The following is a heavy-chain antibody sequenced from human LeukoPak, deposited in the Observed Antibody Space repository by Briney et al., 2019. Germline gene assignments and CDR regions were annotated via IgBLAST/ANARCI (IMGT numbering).Heavy chain of an antibody. Sequence: ASVKVSCKASGGTFSSYAISWVRQAPGQGLEWMGGIIPIFGTANYAQKFQGRVTITADESTSTANMELSSLRSEDTAVYYCARGRLKNGYNYFGHFDYWGQGTLVTVSS. CDR3: ARGRLKNGYNYFGHFDY. J-gene: IGHJ4*02. V-gene: IGHV1-69*13. CDR1: GGTFSSYA. D-gene: IGHD5-24*01. CDR2: IIPIFGTA.